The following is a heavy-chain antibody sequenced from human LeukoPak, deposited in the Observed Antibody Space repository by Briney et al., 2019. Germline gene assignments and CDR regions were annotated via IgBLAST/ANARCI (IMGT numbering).Heavy chain of an antibody. CDR2: INPNSGGT. Sequence: ASVKVSCKASGYTFTGYYMHWVRQAPGQGLEWMGRINPNSGGTNYAQKFQGRVTMTRDTSISTAYMELSRLRSDDTAVYYCARLLWFGELYWFDPRGQGTLVTVSS. CDR3: ARLLWFGELYWFDP. D-gene: IGHD3-10*01. CDR1: GYTFTGYY. V-gene: IGHV1-2*06. J-gene: IGHJ5*02.